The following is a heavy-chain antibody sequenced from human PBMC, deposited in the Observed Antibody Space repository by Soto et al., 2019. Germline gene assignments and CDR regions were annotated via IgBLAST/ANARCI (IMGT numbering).Heavy chain of an antibody. J-gene: IGHJ4*02. CDR2: VSIGGST. D-gene: IGHD2-15*01. CDR1: GFTFSSYA. V-gene: IGHV3-23*01. Sequence: DVQLLESGGGLVQPEGSLRLSCAASGFTFSSYAMGWVRQGPGKGLEWVAVVSIGGSTHYADSVRGRSTISRDTSKNTLSLQMNSLTAEDTAVYFCAKRRGAGGHFDYWGQGALVTVSS. CDR3: AKRRGAGGHFDY.